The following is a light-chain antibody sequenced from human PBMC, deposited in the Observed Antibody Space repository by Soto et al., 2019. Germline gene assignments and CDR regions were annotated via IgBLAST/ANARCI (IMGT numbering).Light chain of an antibody. CDR2: AAS. CDR3: QRSYTTLFT. Sequence: DIQMTQSPSSLSASVGDRVTITCRASQSISNYLNWYQQKPGKAPKLLIYAASSLQSGVPSRFSGSVSGTDFTLTISSLQPEDFATYSCQRSYTTLFTFGPETNVDIK. CDR1: QSISNY. V-gene: IGKV1-39*01. J-gene: IGKJ3*01.